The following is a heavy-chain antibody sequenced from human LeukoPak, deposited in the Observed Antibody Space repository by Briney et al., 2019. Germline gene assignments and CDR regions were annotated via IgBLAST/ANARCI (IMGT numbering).Heavy chain of an antibody. V-gene: IGHV3-15*01. D-gene: IGHD5-18*01. CDR3: TTLGYSYANY. Sequence: GGSLRLSCAASGFTFNTAWMSWVRQAPGKGLEWVGRIKSKTDGGTTDYAAPVKGRFTIARDDSKNTLYLQMNSLETEDTAVYYCTTLGYSYANYWGQGTLVTVSS. J-gene: IGHJ4*02. CDR1: GFTFNTAW. CDR2: IKSKTDGGTT.